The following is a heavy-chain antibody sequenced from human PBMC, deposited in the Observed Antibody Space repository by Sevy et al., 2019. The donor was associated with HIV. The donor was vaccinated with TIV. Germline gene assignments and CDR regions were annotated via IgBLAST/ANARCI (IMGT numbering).Heavy chain of an antibody. V-gene: IGHV3-21*01. CDR1: GFTFSSYN. D-gene: IGHD3-3*01. CDR3: ARPMYYDFAYGMDV. J-gene: IGHJ6*02. CDR2: ISSSSSYI. Sequence: GGSLRLSCAASGFTFSSYNFNWVRQAPGKGLEWVSSISSSSSYIYYADSVKGRFTISRDNAKNSLYLQMSSLRAEDTAVYYCARPMYYDFAYGMDVWGQGTTVPVSS.